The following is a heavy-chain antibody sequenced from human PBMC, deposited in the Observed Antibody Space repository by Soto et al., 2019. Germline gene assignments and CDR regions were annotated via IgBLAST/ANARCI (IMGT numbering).Heavy chain of an antibody. D-gene: IGHD6-13*01. CDR3: ARYSSSWSFDY. Sequence: RSLTCAVSGGSISSGGYSWSWIRQPPGKGLEWIGYIYHSGSTYYNPSLKSRVTISVDRSKNQFSLKLSSVTAADTAVYYCARYSSSWSFDYWGQGTLVTVSS. CDR2: IYHSGST. J-gene: IGHJ4*02. CDR1: GGSISSGGYS. V-gene: IGHV4-30-2*01.